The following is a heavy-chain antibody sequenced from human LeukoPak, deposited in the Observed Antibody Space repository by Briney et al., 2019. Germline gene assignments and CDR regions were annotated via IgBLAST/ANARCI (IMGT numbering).Heavy chain of an antibody. CDR2: INHSGST. Sequence: PSETLSLTCTVSGGSISSGGYYWSWIRQPPGKGLEWIGEINHSGSTNYNPSLKSRVTISVDTSKNQFSLKLSSVTAADTAVYYCARGGGSHYMDVWGKGTTVTVSS. CDR1: GGSISSGGYY. V-gene: IGHV4-39*07. D-gene: IGHD4-23*01. J-gene: IGHJ6*03. CDR3: ARGGGSHYMDV.